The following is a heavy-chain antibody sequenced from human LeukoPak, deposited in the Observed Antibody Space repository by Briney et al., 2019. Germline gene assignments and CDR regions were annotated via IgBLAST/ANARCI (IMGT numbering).Heavy chain of an antibody. D-gene: IGHD3-10*01. CDR1: GESFSGYY. CDR3: ATQGYGSGNWFDP. Sequence: PSETLSLTCAVYGESFSGYYWSWIRQPPGKGLEWIGEVNHSGSTNYIPSLKSRVTISVDTSKNQFSLKLSSVTAADTAVYYCATQGYGSGNWFDPWGQGTLVTVSS. V-gene: IGHV4-34*01. CDR2: VNHSGST. J-gene: IGHJ5*02.